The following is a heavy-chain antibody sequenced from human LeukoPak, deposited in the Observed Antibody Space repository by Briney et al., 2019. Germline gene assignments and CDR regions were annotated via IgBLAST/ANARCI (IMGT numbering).Heavy chain of an antibody. D-gene: IGHD3-22*01. CDR2: IYYSGST. Sequence: SXTLSLTCTVSGGSISSSSYYWGWVRQPPGKGLEWIGSIYYSGSTYYNPSLKSRVTISVDTSKNQFSLKLSSVTAADTAVYYCARGYYDSSGYAFDYWGQGTLVTVSS. CDR3: ARGYYDSSGYAFDY. V-gene: IGHV4-39*07. J-gene: IGHJ4*02. CDR1: GGSISSSSYY.